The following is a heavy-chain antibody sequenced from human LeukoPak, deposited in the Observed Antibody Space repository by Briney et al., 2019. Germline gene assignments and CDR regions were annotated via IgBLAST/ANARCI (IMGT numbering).Heavy chain of an antibody. Sequence: GGSLRLSCAASGFTFISYAIHWVRQAPGKGLEWVAVISFHGTDSFYADSVKGRFTISRDNAKNSRYLQMNSLRAEDTAVYYCARDWNWGQGTLVTVSS. J-gene: IGHJ4*02. D-gene: IGHD3-3*01. CDR2: ISFHGTDS. CDR1: GFTFISYA. V-gene: IGHV3-30*04. CDR3: ARDWN.